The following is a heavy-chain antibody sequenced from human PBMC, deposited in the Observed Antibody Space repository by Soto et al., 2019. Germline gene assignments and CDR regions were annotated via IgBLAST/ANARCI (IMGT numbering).Heavy chain of an antibody. CDR1: GFIVRSNY. D-gene: IGHD3-10*01. V-gene: IGHV3-53*01. Sequence: EVQLVESGGGLSQPGGSLRLSCAASGFIVRSNYMTWVRQAPGKGLEWVSVIYSSGNIYYPDSVKGRFTTSRDNSQNTFFLQMNSLRAEDTAVYYCARDSGMIRGNYGMDVWGQGTTVIVSS. J-gene: IGHJ6*02. CDR3: ARDSGMIRGNYGMDV. CDR2: IYSSGNI.